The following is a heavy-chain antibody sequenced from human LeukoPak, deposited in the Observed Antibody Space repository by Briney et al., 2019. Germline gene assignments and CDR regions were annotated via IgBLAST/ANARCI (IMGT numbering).Heavy chain of an antibody. D-gene: IGHD3-9*01. V-gene: IGHV4-61*02. Sequence: PSQTLSLTSTGSGGSINSDTYYWTWIRQPAGKGLERIGRIYNSGSTNYNPSLKSRVTISIDTSKNQFSLKLSAVTAADTAIYYCARDSPVRYFDWCIDYWGRGTLVTVSS. CDR2: IYNSGST. CDR1: GGSINSDTYY. J-gene: IGHJ4*02. CDR3: ARDSPVRYFDWCIDY.